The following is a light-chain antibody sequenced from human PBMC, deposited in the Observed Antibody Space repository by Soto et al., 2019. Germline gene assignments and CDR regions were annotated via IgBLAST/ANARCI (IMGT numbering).Light chain of an antibody. CDR3: QTWGTGIPV. V-gene: IGLV4-69*01. CDR2: LNSDGSH. Sequence: HLVLTQSPSASASLGASVKLTCTLSSGHSSYGIAWHQQQPEKGPRYLMKLNSDGSHSKGDGIPDRFSGSSSGAERYLTISSLQSEDEADYYCQTWGTGIPVFGGGTQLTVL. J-gene: IGLJ7*01. CDR1: SGHSSYG.